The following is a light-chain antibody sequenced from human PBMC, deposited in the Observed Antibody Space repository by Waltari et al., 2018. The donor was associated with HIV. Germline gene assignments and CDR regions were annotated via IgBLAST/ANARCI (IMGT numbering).Light chain of an antibody. J-gene: IGLJ3*02. V-gene: IGLV2-23*01. Sequence: QSALPQPASVSGSPGQSLTISCTGTSSDVGSYNVVSWYQQHPGKAPKLMIYEDNKRSSGVSNRFSGSKSGNTASLTISGLQAEDEADYYYCSYTGSTTWVFGGGTKLTVL. CDR2: EDN. CDR1: SSDVGSYNV. CDR3: CSYTGSTTWV.